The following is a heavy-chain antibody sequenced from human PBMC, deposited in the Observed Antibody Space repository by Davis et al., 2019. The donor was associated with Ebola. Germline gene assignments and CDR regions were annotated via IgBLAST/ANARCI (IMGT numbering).Heavy chain of an antibody. J-gene: IGHJ4*02. CDR1: GFSLNTGGMC. CDR3: AHSRREFSPDYFDY. D-gene: IGHD3-10*01. V-gene: IGHV2-70*12. CDR2: VDWDDNK. Sequence: SGPTLVKPTQTLTLTCTFSGFSLNTGGMCVSWIRQPPGKALEWLALVDWDDNKYYKTSLKPRLTVSRDTSKNQVVLTMTNMDPVDTATYYCAHSRREFSPDYFDYWGQGTLVTVSS.